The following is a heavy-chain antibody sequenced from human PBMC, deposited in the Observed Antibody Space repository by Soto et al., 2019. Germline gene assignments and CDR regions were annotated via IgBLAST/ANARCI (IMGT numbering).Heavy chain of an antibody. CDR1: GYIFTNYY. D-gene: IGHD3-9*01. V-gene: IGHV1-46*01. CDR2: INPLPTSGST. J-gene: IGHJ4*02. Sequence: ASVKVSCKASGYIFTNYYIHWVRQAPGQGLEWMAIINPLPTSGSTNYAQKFQGRVTVTRDTSTSTVYLELSSLRSDDTAVYYCARDEYFDWLPPYYWGQGTLVTVSS. CDR3: ARDEYFDWLPPYY.